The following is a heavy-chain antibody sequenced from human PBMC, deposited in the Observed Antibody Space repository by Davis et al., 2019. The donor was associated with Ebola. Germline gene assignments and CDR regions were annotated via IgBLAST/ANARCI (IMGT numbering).Heavy chain of an antibody. Sequence: GGSLRLSCEVSGFSFSDYGMHWIRQAPGKGLGWVAALWSNGFTTFYTDSVRGRFTISRDKSNNTLYLEMSSLRVDDTAVYYCATTQWLREFDNWGQGTLVTVSS. CDR3: ATTQWLREFDN. V-gene: IGHV3-30*02. D-gene: IGHD6-19*01. CDR2: LWSNGFTT. J-gene: IGHJ4*02. CDR1: GFSFSDYG.